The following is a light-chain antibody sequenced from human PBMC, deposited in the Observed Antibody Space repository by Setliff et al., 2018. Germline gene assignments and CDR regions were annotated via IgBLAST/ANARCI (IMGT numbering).Light chain of an antibody. V-gene: IGLV2-14*03. Sequence: QSVLTQPASVSGSPGQSIAISCTGTSSDVGGSNHVSWYQQYPDKAPRLILFDVTNRPSGVSDRFSGSKSGNTASLIISGLQAEDDADYYCCSHTRTLNPFVFGTGTKATVL. CDR3: CSHTRTLNPFV. CDR2: DVT. CDR1: SSDVGGSNH. J-gene: IGLJ1*01.